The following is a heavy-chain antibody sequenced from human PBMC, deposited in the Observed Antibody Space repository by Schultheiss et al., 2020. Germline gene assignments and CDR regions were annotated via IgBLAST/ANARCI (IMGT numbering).Heavy chain of an antibody. J-gene: IGHJ4*02. V-gene: IGHV3-23*01. Sequence: GGSLRLSCSASGFTFRNYAMHWVRQAPGKGLEWVSAISGSGGSTYYADSVKGRFTISRDNSKNTLYLQMNSLKTEDTAVYYCTRDPPFDYWGQGTLVTVSS. CDR2: ISGSGGST. CDR3: TRDPPFDY. CDR1: GFTFRNYA.